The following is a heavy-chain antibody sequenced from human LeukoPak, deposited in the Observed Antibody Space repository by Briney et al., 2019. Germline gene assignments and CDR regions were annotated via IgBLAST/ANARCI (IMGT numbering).Heavy chain of an antibody. V-gene: IGHV3-23*01. CDR1: GFTFSDYY. Sequence: TGGSLRLSCAASGFTFSDYYMSWIRQAPGRGLEWVSAISAGGATIYYADSVKGRFTVSRDNSKNTLYLHMNSLRAENTAIYYCAKDSGGTYFYYYYYMDVWGKGTTVTVSS. CDR2: ISAGGATI. J-gene: IGHJ6*03. CDR3: AKDSGGTYFYYYYYMDV. D-gene: IGHD1-26*01.